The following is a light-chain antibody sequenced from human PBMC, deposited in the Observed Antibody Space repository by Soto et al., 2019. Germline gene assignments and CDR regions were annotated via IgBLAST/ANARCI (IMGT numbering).Light chain of an antibody. CDR3: QQYKDWPPLT. CDR1: QSVNIN. V-gene: IGKV3D-15*01. J-gene: IGKJ4*01. Sequence: EIVMTQSPVTLSASPGERVTLSCRASQSVNINLAWYQQRHGQAPRVLIYGASNRASGIPDKFSGSGSGTDFTLTISSLEPDDSALYFCQQYKDWPPLTFGGGTRVEIK. CDR2: GAS.